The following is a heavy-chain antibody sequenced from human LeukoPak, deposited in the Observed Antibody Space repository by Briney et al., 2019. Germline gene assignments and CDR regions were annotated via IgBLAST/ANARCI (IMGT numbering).Heavy chain of an antibody. CDR3: AKDREAYCGGDCYMSS. CDR1: GFTFSSYG. D-gene: IGHD2-21*02. CDR2: ISGSGGST. V-gene: IGHV3-23*01. J-gene: IGHJ5*02. Sequence: SGGSLRLSCAASGFTFSSYGMSWVRQAPGKGLEWVSAISGSGGSTYYADSVKGRFTISRDNSKNTLYLQMNSLRAEDTAVYYCAKDREAYCGGDCYMSSWGQGTLVTVSS.